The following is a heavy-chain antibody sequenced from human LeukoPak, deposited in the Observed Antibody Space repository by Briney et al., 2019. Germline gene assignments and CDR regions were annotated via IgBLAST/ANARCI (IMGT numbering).Heavy chain of an antibody. CDR3: ARCRSGWSKSFDY. J-gene: IGHJ4*02. CDR1: GGSFSGYY. CDR2: INHSGST. D-gene: IGHD6-19*01. Sequence: SSETLSLTCAVYGGSFSGYYWSWIRQPPGKGLEWIGEINHSGSTNYNPSLKSRVTISVDKSKNQFSLKLSSVTAADTAVYYCARCRSGWSKSFDYWGQGTLVTVSS. V-gene: IGHV4-34*01.